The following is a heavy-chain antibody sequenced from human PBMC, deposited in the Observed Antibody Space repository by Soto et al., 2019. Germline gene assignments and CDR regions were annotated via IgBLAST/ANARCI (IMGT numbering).Heavy chain of an antibody. CDR1: GYTFTSYD. Sequence: QVQLVQSGAEVRKPGASVKVSCKASGYTFTSYDINWVRQASGQGLEWMGWMNPKSGNTGYAQKFQGRVTMTRDTSISTAFLELSSLTSEDTAVYYCARLHPWDYWGQGTLVTVSS. CDR2: MNPKSGNT. J-gene: IGHJ4*02. V-gene: IGHV1-8*01. CDR3: ARLHPWDY.